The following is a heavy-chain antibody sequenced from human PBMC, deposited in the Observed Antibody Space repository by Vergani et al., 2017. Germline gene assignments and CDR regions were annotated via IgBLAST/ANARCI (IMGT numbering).Heavy chain of an antibody. V-gene: IGHV1-69*08. CDR1: GGTFSSYT. D-gene: IGHD2-2*01. CDR2: IIPILGIA. J-gene: IGHJ1*01. CDR3: AKDGVVVPAPPIEYFQH. Sequence: QVQLVQSGAEVKKPGSSVKVSCKASGGTFSSYTISWVRQAPGQGLEWMGRIIPILGIANYAQKFQGRVTITADKSTSTAYMELRSLRAEDTAVYYCAKDGVVVPAPPIEYFQHWGQGTLVTVSS.